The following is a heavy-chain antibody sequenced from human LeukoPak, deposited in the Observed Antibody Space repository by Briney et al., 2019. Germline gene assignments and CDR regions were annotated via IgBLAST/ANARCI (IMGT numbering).Heavy chain of an antibody. CDR1: GYTFTSYG. J-gene: IGHJ3*02. D-gene: IGHD3-9*01. CDR3: ARDRGYDILTGYRAVDAFDI. Sequence: ASVNVSCMASGYTFTSYGISGVRPAPGQGLAWMGWISAYNGNTNYAQKLQGRVTMTTDTSTSTAYMELRSLRSDDTAVYYCARDRGYDILTGYRAVDAFDIWGQGTMVTVSS. CDR2: ISAYNGNT. V-gene: IGHV1-18*01.